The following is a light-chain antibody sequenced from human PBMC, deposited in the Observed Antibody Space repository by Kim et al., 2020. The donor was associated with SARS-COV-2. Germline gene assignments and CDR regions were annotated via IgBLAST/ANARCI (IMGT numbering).Light chain of an antibody. J-gene: IGKJ1*01. Sequence: EIVLTQSPCTLSLSPGERATLSCRASQSVSSSYLAWYQQKPGQAHRLLIYGASSRATGIPDRFSGSGSGTDLTLTISRLEPEDFAVYYCQQYGSLPTWTFGQGTKGDIK. CDR2: GAS. CDR1: QSVSSSY. CDR3: QQYGSLPTWT. V-gene: IGKV3-20*01.